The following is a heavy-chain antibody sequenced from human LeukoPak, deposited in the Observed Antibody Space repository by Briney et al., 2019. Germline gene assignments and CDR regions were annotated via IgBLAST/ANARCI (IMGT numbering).Heavy chain of an antibody. CDR1: GYSISSGYY. D-gene: IGHD5-24*01. CDR3: ARHRQQRWLQFHFDS. CDR2: IYYVGNT. Sequence: PSETLSLTCTVSGYSISSGYYWGWIRQPPGKGLEWIGNIYYVGNTNYNPSLKSRVTISVDTSKNQFSLKLSSVTAADTAMYYCARHRQQRWLQFHFDSWGQGTLVTVSS. V-gene: IGHV4-38-2*02. J-gene: IGHJ4*02.